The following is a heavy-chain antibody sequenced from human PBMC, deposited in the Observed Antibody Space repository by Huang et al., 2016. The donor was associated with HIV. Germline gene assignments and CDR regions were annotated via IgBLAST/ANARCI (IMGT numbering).Heavy chain of an antibody. CDR3: ARSAYGDLDY. CDR1: GYTFTNYD. J-gene: IGHJ4*02. V-gene: IGHV1-8*02. D-gene: IGHD4-17*01. Sequence: QVHLVQSGAEVKKPGASVKVSCKASGYTFTNYDINWVRQAPGRGLEWMGWMNPNTCNPGVAQSFQGRVTMTRKTSITTAYMELTSLTSEDTAVYYCARSAYGDLDYWGLGTLVIVSS. CDR2: MNPNTCNP.